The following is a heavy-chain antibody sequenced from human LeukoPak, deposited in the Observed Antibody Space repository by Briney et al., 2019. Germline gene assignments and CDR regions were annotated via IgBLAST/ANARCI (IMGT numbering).Heavy chain of an antibody. Sequence: SETLSLTCTVSGGSISDSNYFWGWIRQPPGKGLEWIGNIYYSGSISYNPSLKSRVTMSVDTSKNQFSLKLSSVTAADTAVYYCARDPGSGWYSLDYWGQGTLVTVSS. J-gene: IGHJ4*02. D-gene: IGHD6-19*01. CDR2: IYYSGSI. V-gene: IGHV4-39*07. CDR1: GGSISDSNYF. CDR3: ARDPGSGWYSLDY.